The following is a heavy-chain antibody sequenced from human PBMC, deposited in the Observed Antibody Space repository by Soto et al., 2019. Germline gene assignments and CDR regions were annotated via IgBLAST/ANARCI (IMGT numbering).Heavy chain of an antibody. V-gene: IGHV3-21*01. CDR2: ISSSSSYI. D-gene: IGHD7-27*01. CDR1: GFTFSSYS. Sequence: EVQLVESGGGLVKPGGSLRLSSASSGFTFSSYSMNWVRQAPGKGLEWVSSISSSSSYIYYADSVKGRFTISRDNAKNSLYLQMNSLRAEDTAVYYFVRPWGHYYYYYYMDVWGKGTTVTVSS. J-gene: IGHJ6*03. CDR3: VRPWGHYYYYYYMDV.